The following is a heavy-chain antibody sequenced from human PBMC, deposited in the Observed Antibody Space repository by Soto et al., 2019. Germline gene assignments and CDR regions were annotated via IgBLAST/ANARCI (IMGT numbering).Heavy chain of an antibody. V-gene: IGHV1-8*01. D-gene: IGHD6-13*01. Sequence: ATVKVSCKASGYTCTRYDINWVRQATGQGLEWMGWMNPNSGNTGYAQKFQGRVTMTRNTSISPASMELSSLSSEDTAVYYCARCGSSSGYDSERFDYWAQGTLVIVS. CDR1: GYTCTRYD. J-gene: IGHJ4*02. CDR3: ARCGSSSGYDSERFDY. CDR2: MNPNSGNT.